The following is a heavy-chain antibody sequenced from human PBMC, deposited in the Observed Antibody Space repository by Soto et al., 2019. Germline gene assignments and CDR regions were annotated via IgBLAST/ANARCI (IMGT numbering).Heavy chain of an antibody. CDR1: GFIFSSYS. D-gene: IGHD6-13*01. J-gene: IGHJ4*02. CDR2: ISGSGGTI. V-gene: IGHV3-48*02. CDR3: ARGLWQQLVYFDY. Sequence: GGSLRLSCAASGFIFSSYSMNWVRQAPGKGLEWVSYISGSGGTIYHADSVRGRFTISRDNAKNSLHLQMNSLRDEDTAVYYCARGLWQQLVYFDYWGQGALVTVSS.